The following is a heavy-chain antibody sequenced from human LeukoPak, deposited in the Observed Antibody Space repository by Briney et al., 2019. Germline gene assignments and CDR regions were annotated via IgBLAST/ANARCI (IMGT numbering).Heavy chain of an antibody. J-gene: IGHJ4*02. CDR1: GGSISSYY. D-gene: IGHD3-22*01. V-gene: IGHV4-4*07. CDR3: ARGGDLGYYRWYFDY. CDR2: IYTSGST. Sequence: PSDTLSLTCTVSGGSISSYYWSWIRQPAGKGLEWIGRIYTSGSTSYNPSLKSRVTMSVDTSKNQFSLKLSSVTAADTAVYYCARGGDLGYYRWYFDYWGQGTLVTVSS.